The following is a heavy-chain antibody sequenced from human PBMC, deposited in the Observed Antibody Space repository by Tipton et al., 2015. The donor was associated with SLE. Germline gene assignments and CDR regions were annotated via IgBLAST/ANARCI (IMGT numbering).Heavy chain of an antibody. V-gene: IGHV5-51*01. Sequence: SLRLSCAASGFTVSSNYMSWVRQAPGKGLEWMGIIYPGDSDTRYSPSFQGQVTISADKSISTAYLQWSSLKASDTAMYYCARHEMGATSWFDPWGQGTLVTVSS. CDR2: IYPGDSDT. D-gene: IGHD1-26*01. CDR3: ARHEMGATSWFDP. CDR1: GFTVSSNY. J-gene: IGHJ5*02.